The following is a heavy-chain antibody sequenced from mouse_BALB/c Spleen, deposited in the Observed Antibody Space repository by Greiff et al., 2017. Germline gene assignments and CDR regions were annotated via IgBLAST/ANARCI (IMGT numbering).Heavy chain of an antibody. V-gene: IGHV2-9*02. J-gene: IGHJ4*01. CDR2: IWAGGST. D-gene: IGHD6-2*01. CDR1: GFSLTSYG. CDR3: ARERESPMDY. Sequence: VKLMESGPGLVAPSQSLSITCTVSGFSLTSYGVHWVRQPPGKGLEWLGVIWAGGSTNYNSALMSRLSISKDNSKSQVFLKMNSLQTDDTAMYYCARERESPMDYWGQGTSVTVSS.